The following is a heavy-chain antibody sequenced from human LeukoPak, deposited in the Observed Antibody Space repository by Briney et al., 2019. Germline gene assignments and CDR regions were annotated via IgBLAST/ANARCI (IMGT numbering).Heavy chain of an antibody. CDR1: GFTFSIYG. CDR2: IRYDGSNK. CDR3: AKDRSLRDTAMVDY. Sequence: PGGSLRLSCAASGFTFSIYGMHCGPHALRRGLEWVSFIRYDGSNKYYADSVKGRFTISRDNSKNTLYLQMNSLRAEDTAVYYYAKDRSLRDTAMVDYWGQGTLVTVSS. D-gene: IGHD5-18*01. V-gene: IGHV3-30*02. J-gene: IGHJ4*02.